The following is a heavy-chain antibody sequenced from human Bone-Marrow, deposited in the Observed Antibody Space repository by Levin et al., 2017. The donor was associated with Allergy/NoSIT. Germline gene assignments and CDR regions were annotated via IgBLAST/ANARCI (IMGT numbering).Heavy chain of an antibody. CDR2: IYHSGST. Sequence: PSQTLSLTCAVSGGSISSGGYSWSWIRQPPGKGLEWIGYIYHSGSTYYNPSLKSRVTISVDRSKNQFSLKLSSVTAADTAVYYCARGYYYDSSGLGRAFDIWGQGTMVTVSS. CDR1: GGSISSGGYS. J-gene: IGHJ3*02. V-gene: IGHV4-30-2*01. CDR3: ARGYYYDSSGLGRAFDI. D-gene: IGHD3-22*01.